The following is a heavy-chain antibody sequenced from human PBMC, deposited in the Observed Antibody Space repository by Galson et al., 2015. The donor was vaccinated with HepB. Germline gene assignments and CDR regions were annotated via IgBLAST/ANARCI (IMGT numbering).Heavy chain of an antibody. CDR3: VRPHPVATFDY. D-gene: IGHD2-2*01. V-gene: IGHV3-21*01. Sequence: SLRLSCAASGFTFSKYSMNWVRQAPGKGLEWVSSISTSSTYIYYADSVKGRFTISRDNAKNSLYLQMNSLRAEDTAVYYCVRPHPVATFDYWGQGTLVTVSS. CDR2: ISTSSTYI. J-gene: IGHJ4*02. CDR1: GFTFSKYS.